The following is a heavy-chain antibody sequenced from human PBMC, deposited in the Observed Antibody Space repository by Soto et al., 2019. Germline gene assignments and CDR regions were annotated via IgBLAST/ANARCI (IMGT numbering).Heavy chain of an antibody. Sequence: ASVKVSCKASGYTFTGYYMHWVRQAPGQGLEWMGWIDPNSGGTNYAQKFQGWVTMTRDTSISTAYMELSRLRSDDTAVYFCAKDSSGWPYSGFDNRGQGTMVTVSS. J-gene: IGHJ3*02. CDR2: IDPNSGGT. CDR3: AKDSSGWPYSGFDN. CDR1: GYTFTGYY. D-gene: IGHD3-22*01. V-gene: IGHV1-2*04.